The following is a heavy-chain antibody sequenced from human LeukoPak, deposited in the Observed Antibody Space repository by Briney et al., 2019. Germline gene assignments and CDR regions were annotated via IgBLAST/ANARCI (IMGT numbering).Heavy chain of an antibody. J-gene: IGHJ4*02. Sequence: PGRSLRLSCAASGFTFSSYAMHWVRQAPGKGLEWAAVISNDGSNKYYADSVKGRFTISRDNSKTTLYLQMNSLGADDTAIYYCAKDRSDNTTWYVGSHWGQGTLVTVSS. V-gene: IGHV3-30-3*01. CDR3: AKDRSDNTTWYVGSH. CDR2: ISNDGSNK. D-gene: IGHD6-13*01. CDR1: GFTFSSYA.